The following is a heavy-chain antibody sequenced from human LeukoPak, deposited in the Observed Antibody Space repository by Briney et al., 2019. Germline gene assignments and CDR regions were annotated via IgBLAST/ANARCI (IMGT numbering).Heavy chain of an antibody. CDR3: ARDGVYGGTSDAFDI. Sequence: SETLSLTCTLSGGSLSRFYWGWVRQPAGRGLEWVGRIYPSGRPKYNPSLKSRVTMSVDTSKNQFSLKLSSMTAADTAVYYWARDGVYGGTSDAFDIWGQGTMVTVSS. J-gene: IGHJ3*02. CDR1: GGSLSRFY. V-gene: IGHV4-4*07. D-gene: IGHD2-15*01. CDR2: IYPSGRP.